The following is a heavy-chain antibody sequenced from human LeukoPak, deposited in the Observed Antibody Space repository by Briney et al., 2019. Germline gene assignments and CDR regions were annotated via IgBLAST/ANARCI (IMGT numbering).Heavy chain of an antibody. J-gene: IGHJ4*02. CDR1: GGTFSSYA. CDR3: VEDVQGGGDFDY. Sequence: SVKVSCKASGGTFSSYAISWVRQAPGQGLEWMGRIIPIFGTANYAQKFQGRVTITTDESTSTAYMELSSLRSEDTAVYYRVEDVQGGGDFDYWGQGTLVTVSS. V-gene: IGHV1-69*05. CDR2: IIPIFGTA. D-gene: IGHD3-16*01.